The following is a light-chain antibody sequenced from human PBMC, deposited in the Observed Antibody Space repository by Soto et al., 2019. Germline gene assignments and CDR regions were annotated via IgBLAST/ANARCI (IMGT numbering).Light chain of an antibody. CDR1: QSLTRN. CDR3: QQHGTSPIT. Sequence: EIVMTQSPATLSVSPGESVTLSWRASQSLTRNLAWYQHKPGQSPRLLIYGASARATGIPDRFSGSGSGTDFTLTISRLEPEDFAVYYCQQHGTSPITFGQGTRLEIK. CDR2: GAS. V-gene: IGKV3-20*01. J-gene: IGKJ5*01.